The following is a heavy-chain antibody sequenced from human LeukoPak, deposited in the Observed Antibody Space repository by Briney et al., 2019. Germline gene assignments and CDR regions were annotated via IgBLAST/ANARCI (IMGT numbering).Heavy chain of an antibody. CDR1: GFTFSDYY. V-gene: IGHV3-11*01. CDR2: ISSSGSTI. CDR3: ARKFIVGATLHWYFDL. Sequence: GGSLRLSCAASGFTFSDYYMSWIRQAPGKGLEWVSYISSSGSTIYYADSVKGRFTISRDNAKNSLYLQMNSLRAEDTAVYYCARKFIVGATLHWYFDLWGRGTLVTVSS. J-gene: IGHJ2*01. D-gene: IGHD1-26*01.